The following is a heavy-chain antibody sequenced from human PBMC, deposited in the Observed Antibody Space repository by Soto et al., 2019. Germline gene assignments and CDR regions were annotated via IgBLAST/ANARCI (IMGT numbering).Heavy chain of an antibody. V-gene: IGHV4-34*01. CDR2: INHSGST. D-gene: IGHD6-13*01. CDR3: ARHAAAGTI. CDR1: GGSFSGYY. Sequence: LSLTCAVYGGSFSGYYWSWIRQPPGKGLEWIGEINHSGSTNYNPSLKSRVTISVDTSKNQFSLKLSSVTAADTAVYYCARHAAAGTIWGQGTLLTVSS. J-gene: IGHJ4*02.